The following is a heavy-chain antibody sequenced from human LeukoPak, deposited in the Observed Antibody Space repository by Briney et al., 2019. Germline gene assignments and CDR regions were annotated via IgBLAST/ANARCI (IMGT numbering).Heavy chain of an antibody. D-gene: IGHD2-15*01. J-gene: IGHJ3*02. V-gene: IGHV1-24*01. CDR3: ATAIVVVVASTAAFDI. CDR2: FDPEDGET. Sequence: ASVTVSCKASGYTFTSYDINWVRQAPGKGLEWMGGFDPEDGETIYAQKFQGRVTMTEDTSTDTAYMELTSLRSEDTAVYYCATAIVVVVASTAAFDIWGQGTMVTVSS. CDR1: GYTFTSYD.